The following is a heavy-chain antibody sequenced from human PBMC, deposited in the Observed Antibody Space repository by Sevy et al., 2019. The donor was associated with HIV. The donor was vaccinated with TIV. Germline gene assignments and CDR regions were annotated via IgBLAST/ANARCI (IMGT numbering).Heavy chain of an antibody. CDR1: GFTFSSYG. D-gene: IGHD3-3*01. CDR2: IRYDGSNK. J-gene: IGHJ6*02. CDR3: AKDRGRSDFWSGYSPGDGMDV. V-gene: IGHV3-30*02. Sequence: GGSLRLSCAASGFTFSSYGMHWVRQAPGKGLEWVAFIRYDGSNKYYADSVKGRFTISRDNSKNTLYLQMNSLRAEDTAVYYCAKDRGRSDFWSGYSPGDGMDVWGQGTTVTVSS.